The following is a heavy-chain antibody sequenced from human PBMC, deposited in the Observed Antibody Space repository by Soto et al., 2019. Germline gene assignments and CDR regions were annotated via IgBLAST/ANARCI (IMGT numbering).Heavy chain of an antibody. Sequence: GGSLRLSCAASGFTFSSYAMSWVRQAPGKGLEWVSAISGSGGSTYYADSVKGRFTISRDNSKNTLYLQMNSLRAEDTAVYYCAIPPDDLTGHNYYYYYMDVWGKGTTVTVSS. CDR3: AIPPDDLTGHNYYYYYMDV. CDR1: GFTFSSYA. J-gene: IGHJ6*03. V-gene: IGHV3-23*01. D-gene: IGHD3-9*01. CDR2: ISGSGGST.